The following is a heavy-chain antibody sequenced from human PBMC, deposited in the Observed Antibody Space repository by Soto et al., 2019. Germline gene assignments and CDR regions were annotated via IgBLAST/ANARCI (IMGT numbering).Heavy chain of an antibody. J-gene: IGHJ4*02. V-gene: IGHV1-46*01. Sequence: ASVKVSCKASGYTFTSYYMHWVRQAPGQGLEWMGIINPSGGSTSYAQKSQGRVTMTRDTSTSTVYMELSSLRSEDTAVYYCARKSNYYYDSSGPYYFDYWGQGTLVTVSS. CDR2: INPSGGST. D-gene: IGHD3-22*01. CDR3: ARKSNYYYDSSGPYYFDY. CDR1: GYTFTSYY.